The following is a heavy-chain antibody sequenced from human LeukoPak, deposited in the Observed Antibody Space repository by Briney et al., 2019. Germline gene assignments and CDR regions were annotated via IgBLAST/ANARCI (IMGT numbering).Heavy chain of an antibody. CDR3: ATDLKVVPAVYFDY. V-gene: IGHV1-24*01. Sequence: ASVKVSCKVSGYTLTELSMHWVRQAPGKGLEWMGGFDPEDGETIYAQKFQGRVTMTEDTSTDTAYMELSSLRSEDTAVYYCATDLKVVPAVYFDYWGQGTLVTVSS. CDR1: GYTLTELS. CDR2: FDPEDGET. J-gene: IGHJ4*02. D-gene: IGHD2-2*01.